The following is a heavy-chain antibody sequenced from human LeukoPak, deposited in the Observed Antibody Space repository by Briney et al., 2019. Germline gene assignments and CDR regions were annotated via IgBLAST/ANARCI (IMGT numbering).Heavy chain of an antibody. J-gene: IGHJ5*02. Sequence: SETLSLTCTVSGVSISSGGYYWSWIRQHPGKGLEWIGYIYYSGSTYYNPSLKSRVTISVDTSKNQFSLKLSSVTAPDTPVYYCARFTPLNLNWFDPWARGTLVTVSS. CDR1: GVSISSGGYY. CDR2: IYYSGST. V-gene: IGHV4-31*03. D-gene: IGHD1-14*01. CDR3: ARFTPLNLNWFDP.